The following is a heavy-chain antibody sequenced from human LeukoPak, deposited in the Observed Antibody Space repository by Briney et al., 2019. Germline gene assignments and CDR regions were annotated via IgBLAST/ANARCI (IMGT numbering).Heavy chain of an antibody. D-gene: IGHD3-3*01. J-gene: IGHJ6*03. CDR3: ARDGEWLAWGPNYYYYMDV. Sequence: ASVKVSCKASGYTFTGYGISWVRQAPGQGLEWMGWISAYNGNTNYAQKLQGRVTMTTDTSTSTAYMELRSLRSDDTAVYYCARDGEWLAWGPNYYYYMDVWGKGTTVTVSS. V-gene: IGHV1-18*01. CDR2: ISAYNGNT. CDR1: GYTFTGYG.